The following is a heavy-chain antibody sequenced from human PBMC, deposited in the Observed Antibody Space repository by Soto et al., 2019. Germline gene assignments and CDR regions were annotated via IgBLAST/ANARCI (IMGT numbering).Heavy chain of an antibody. CDR3: ARDRAAGGY. D-gene: IGHD6-13*01. CDR1: GFSFSNYE. V-gene: IGHV3-48*03. CDR2: ISSGGSTV. Sequence: EVQLVESGGGLVQPGGSLRLSCAASGFSFSNYEMNWVRQAPGKGLEWVAYISSGGSTVHYADSVRGRFTVSRDNARNSLYLQMNTLRVEDTALYYRARDRAAGGYWGQGTLVTVSS. J-gene: IGHJ4*02.